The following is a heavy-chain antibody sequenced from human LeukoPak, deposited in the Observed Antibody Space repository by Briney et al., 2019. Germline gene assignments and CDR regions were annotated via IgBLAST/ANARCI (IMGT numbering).Heavy chain of an antibody. CDR3: ARYNSSGWYQDV. Sequence: KVSCKASGDTFSSYAISWVRQMPGKGLEWMGRIDPSDSYTNYSPSFQGHVTISADKSISTAYLQWSSLRASDTAMYYCARYNSSGWYQDVWGQGTTVTVSS. J-gene: IGHJ6*02. CDR2: IDPSDSYT. CDR1: GDTFSSYA. V-gene: IGHV5-10-1*01. D-gene: IGHD6-19*01.